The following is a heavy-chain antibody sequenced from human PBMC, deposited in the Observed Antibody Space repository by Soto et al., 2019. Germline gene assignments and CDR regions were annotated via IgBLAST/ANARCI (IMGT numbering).Heavy chain of an antibody. CDR3: ARRSFLGYCSGGSCYWFDP. J-gene: IGHJ5*02. D-gene: IGHD2-15*01. CDR1: GYTFTSYG. V-gene: IGHV1-18*01. CDR2: ISAHNGNT. Sequence: GASVKVSCKASGYTFTSYGISWVRQAPGQGLEWMGWISAHNGNTNYAQKLQGRVTMTTDTSTSTAYMELRSLRSDDTAVYYCARRSFLGYCSGGSCYWFDPWGQGTLVTV.